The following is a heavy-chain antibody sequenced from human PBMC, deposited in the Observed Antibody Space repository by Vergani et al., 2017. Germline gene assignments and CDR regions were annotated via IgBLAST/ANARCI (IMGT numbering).Heavy chain of an antibody. CDR3: ATEDPRNNGCDYLYYYHAMAV. D-gene: IGHD5-12*01. CDR1: GFTFNHYA. CDR2: ISGSGGST. J-gene: IGHJ6*02. V-gene: IGHV3-23*01. Sequence: EVQLLESGGDLVQPGGSLRLSCAASGFTFNHYAMNWVRQAPGKGLEWVSGISGSGGSTYYAGSVKGRFTISRDSSKNTLYLQMNSLSAGDTAVYYCATEDPRNNGCDYLYYYHAMAVWGQGTTVTVSS.